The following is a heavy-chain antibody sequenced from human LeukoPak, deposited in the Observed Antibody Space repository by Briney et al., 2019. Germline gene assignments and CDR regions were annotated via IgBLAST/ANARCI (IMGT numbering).Heavy chain of an antibody. CDR2: INHSGST. V-gene: IGHV4-34*01. J-gene: IGHJ6*03. D-gene: IGHD3-3*01. CDR3: ARGDFPDYSYYYMDV. Sequence: SETLSLTCAVYGASFSDYYWTWIRQPPGKGLEWIGEINHSGSTNYNPSLKSRVTISVDTSKNQFSLKLTSVTAADTVIYYCARGDFPDYSYYYMDVWGKGTTVTVAS. CDR1: GASFSDYY.